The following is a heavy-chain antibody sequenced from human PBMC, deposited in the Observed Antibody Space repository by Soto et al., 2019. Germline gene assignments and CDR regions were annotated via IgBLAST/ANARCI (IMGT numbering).Heavy chain of an antibody. V-gene: IGHV3-30*18. D-gene: IGHD6-13*01. CDR3: AKDSSVTAAGSWGWFEP. CDR1: GFDFNTYG. J-gene: IGHJ5*02. CDR2: ISFDGGNQ. Sequence: QVQLVQSGGGVVQPGRSLSLSCAASGFDFNTYGLHWVRQAPGKGLEWVAGISFDGGNQYYADSVKGRFTISRDKSNNTLYLQMNSLGAEETATYYCAKDSSVTAAGSWGWFEPWGQGTLVIVS.